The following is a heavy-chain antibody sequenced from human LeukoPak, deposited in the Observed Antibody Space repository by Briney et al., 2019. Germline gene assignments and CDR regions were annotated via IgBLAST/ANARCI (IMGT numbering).Heavy chain of an antibody. CDR2: ISWNSGSI. CDR3: AREHGNYLRH. CDR1: GFTFDDYA. V-gene: IGHV3-9*01. J-gene: IGHJ4*02. Sequence: GGSLRLSCAASGFTFDDYAMHWVRQAPGKGLEWVSGISWNSGSIGYADSVKGRFTVSRDNANNSLYLQMNSLRAEDTAVYYCAREHGNYLRHWGQGTLVTVSS. D-gene: IGHD1-7*01.